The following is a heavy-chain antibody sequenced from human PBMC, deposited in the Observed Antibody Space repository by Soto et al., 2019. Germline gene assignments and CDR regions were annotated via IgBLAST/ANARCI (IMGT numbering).Heavy chain of an antibody. CDR3: ARAPTYDYSNYDLGMDV. J-gene: IGHJ6*02. Sequence: GASVKVSCKASGGTFSCYAISWVRQAPGQGLEWMGGIIPIFGTANYAQKFQGRVTITADKSTSTAYMELSSLRSEDTAVYYCARAPTYDYSNYDLGMDVWGQGTTVTVSS. CDR2: IIPIFGTA. D-gene: IGHD4-4*01. CDR1: GGTFSCYA. V-gene: IGHV1-69*06.